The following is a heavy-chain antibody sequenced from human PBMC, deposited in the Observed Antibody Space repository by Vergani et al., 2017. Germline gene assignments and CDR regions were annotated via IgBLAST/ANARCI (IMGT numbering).Heavy chain of an antibody. CDR3: ATKWGLF. CDR2: VRGDGDVA. J-gene: IGHJ4*02. CDR1: GFIFIALS. Sequence: VESGGGLVLPGGSLKLSCTASGFIFIALSMNWVRQTPTKGLEWMAYVRGDGDVAHYTDSVRGRFIISRDNGHDSLFLQVNNVRVDDSAVYYCATKWGLFGGRRALVTVAS. D-gene: IGHD3-3*01. V-gene: IGHV3-48*01.